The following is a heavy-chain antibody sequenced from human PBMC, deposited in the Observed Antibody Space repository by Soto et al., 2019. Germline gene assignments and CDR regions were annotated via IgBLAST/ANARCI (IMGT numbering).Heavy chain of an antibody. Sequence: QSLSHTCSISGDSVSSNTAASNWIRQSPSRGLEWLGRTSYRSKWYNDYAASVKSRITTNPDTSKNQFSLQLNSVTPEDTAVYYFARGPDVFDPWGQGTPVIVSS. J-gene: IGHJ5*02. CDR1: GDSVSSNTAA. V-gene: IGHV6-1*01. CDR3: ARGPDVFDP. CDR2: TSYRSKWYN.